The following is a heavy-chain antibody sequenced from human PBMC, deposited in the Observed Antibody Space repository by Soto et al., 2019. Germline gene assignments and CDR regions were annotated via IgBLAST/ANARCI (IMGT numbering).Heavy chain of an antibody. V-gene: IGHV3-48*02. CDR1: GFTFNSYS. J-gene: IGHJ4*02. Sequence: EVHLVESGGGSVQPGGSPRLSCAASGFTFNSYSMHWVRQAPGKGLEWVSYITGSSSAIYYADSVKGRFTISRDNAKNSLSLQMNSLRDEDTAVYYCARGYCNGGSCYPGIYWGQGTLVSVSS. CDR3: ARGYCNGGSCYPGIY. D-gene: IGHD2-15*01. CDR2: ITGSSSAI.